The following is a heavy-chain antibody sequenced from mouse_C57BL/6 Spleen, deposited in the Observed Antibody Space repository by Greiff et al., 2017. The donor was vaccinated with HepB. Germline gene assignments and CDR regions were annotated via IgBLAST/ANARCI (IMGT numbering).Heavy chain of an antibody. CDR1: GYTFTSYW. Sequence: VQLQQSGTVLARPGASVKMSCKTSGYTFTSYWMHWVKQRPGQGLEWIGAIYPGDSDTSYNQKFKGKAKLTAVTSASTAYMELSSLTNEDSAVYYCTSPHSNHAMDYWGQGTSVTVSS. CDR2: IYPGDSDT. D-gene: IGHD2-5*01. V-gene: IGHV1-5*01. CDR3: TSPHSNHAMDY. J-gene: IGHJ4*01.